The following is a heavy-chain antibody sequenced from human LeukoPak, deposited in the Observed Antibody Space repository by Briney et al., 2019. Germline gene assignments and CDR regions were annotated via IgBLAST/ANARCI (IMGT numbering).Heavy chain of an antibody. Sequence: GGSLRLSCAASGFTFSTQWMSWVRQAPGKGLEWAANIKHDGSEKYYVNSVKGRFTISREDAKNSLYLQMNSLRGEDTAVYYCARCTRFTDSFDYWGQGVLVTVSS. D-gene: IGHD2-8*01. CDR3: ARCTRFTDSFDY. V-gene: IGHV3-7*01. J-gene: IGHJ4*02. CDR2: IKHDGSEK. CDR1: GFTFSTQW.